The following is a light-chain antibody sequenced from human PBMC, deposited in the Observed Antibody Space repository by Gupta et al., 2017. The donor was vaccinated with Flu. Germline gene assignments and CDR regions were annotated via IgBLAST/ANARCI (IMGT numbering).Light chain of an antibody. J-gene: IGKJ1*01. Sequence: TIPCRASSRISSSYLGWYQQKPGQPPKLLIYGASSRATGIPDRFSGSGSGTDFALTISSLQTEDVAVYYCQQYRSIPRTFGQGTKVDTK. CDR1: SRISSSY. CDR3: QQYRSIPRT. CDR2: GAS. V-gene: IGKV3-20*01.